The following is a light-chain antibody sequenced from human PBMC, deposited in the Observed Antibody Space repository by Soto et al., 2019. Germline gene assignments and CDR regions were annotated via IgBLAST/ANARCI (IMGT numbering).Light chain of an antibody. CDR1: SGSVSTDYY. J-gene: IGLJ3*02. CDR3: VLYMGRGISM. Sequence: QAVVTQESSFSVSPGGTVILTCGLTSGSVSTDYYPSWYQQTPGQAPRTLIYNTNTRSSGVPDRFSGSILGNKAALTITGAQADDESHYYCVLYMGRGISMFGGGTKLTVL. CDR2: NTN. V-gene: IGLV8-61*01.